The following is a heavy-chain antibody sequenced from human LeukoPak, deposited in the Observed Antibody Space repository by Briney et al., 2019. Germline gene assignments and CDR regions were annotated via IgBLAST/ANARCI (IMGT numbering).Heavy chain of an antibody. CDR3: ARFSSVCSTISCYLSY. D-gene: IGHD2-2*01. Sequence: SETLSLTCSVSGGSLSSHYWSWIRQPPGKGLELIGHIHDTGSTFYNPSLRGRGTISLDTYNNQFSLKLTSMSAADTAVYYCARFSSVCSTISCYLSYCGQGTLVTVS. V-gene: IGHV4-59*11. J-gene: IGHJ4*02. CDR1: GGSLSSHY. CDR2: IHDTGST.